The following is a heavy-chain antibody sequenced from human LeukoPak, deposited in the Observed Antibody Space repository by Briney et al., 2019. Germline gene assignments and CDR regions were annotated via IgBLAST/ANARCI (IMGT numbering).Heavy chain of an antibody. Sequence: GGSLRLSCAASGLSFSTYGMSWVRQAPGKGLEWVSTISDNGISTYYADSVKGRFAISRDNSKNTLYLQMNCLRAEDTAVYYCASGERATFYYYMDVWGKGTTVTVS. J-gene: IGHJ6*03. CDR2: ISDNGIST. CDR1: GLSFSTYG. CDR3: ASGERATFYYYMDV. D-gene: IGHD1-26*01. V-gene: IGHV3-23*01.